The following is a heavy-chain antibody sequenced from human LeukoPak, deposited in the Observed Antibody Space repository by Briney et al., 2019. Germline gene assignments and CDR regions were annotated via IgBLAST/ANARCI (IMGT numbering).Heavy chain of an antibody. Sequence: GGSLRLSCAASGFTFSSYEMNWVRQAPGKGLEWVSYISSSSSYIYYADSVKGRFTISRDNAKNSLYLQMNSLRAEDTAVYYCARGLVGYCSSTSCYGSWGQGTLVTVSS. CDR2: ISSSSSYI. V-gene: IGHV3-21*05. CDR1: GFTFSSYE. D-gene: IGHD2-2*01. CDR3: ARGLVGYCSSTSCYGS. J-gene: IGHJ5*02.